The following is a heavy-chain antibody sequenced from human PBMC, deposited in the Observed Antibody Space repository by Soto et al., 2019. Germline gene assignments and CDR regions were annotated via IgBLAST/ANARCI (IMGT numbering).Heavy chain of an antibody. D-gene: IGHD3-3*01. Sequence: SVKVSCKASGFTFTSSAVQGVRQARGQRLEWIGWIVVGSGNTNYAQKFQERVTITRDMSTSTAYMELSSLRSEDTAVYYCAADLYYDFWSGPGWFDPWGQGTLVTVSS. CDR1: GFTFTSSA. J-gene: IGHJ5*02. CDR2: IVVGSGNT. CDR3: AADLYYDFWSGPGWFDP. V-gene: IGHV1-58*01.